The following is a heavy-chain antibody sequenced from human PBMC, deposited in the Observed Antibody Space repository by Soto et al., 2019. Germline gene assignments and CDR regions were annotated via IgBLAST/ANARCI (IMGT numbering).Heavy chain of an antibody. CDR3: ARLASEFWSGLGYYYYMDV. V-gene: IGHV1-8*01. J-gene: IGHJ6*03. CDR1: GYTFTSYD. D-gene: IGHD3-3*01. Sequence: ASVKVSCKASGYTFTSYDINWVRQATGQGLEWMGWMNPNSGNTGYAQKFQGRVTMTRNTSISTAHMELSSLRSEDTAVYYCARLASEFWSGLGYYYYMDVWGKGTTVTVSS. CDR2: MNPNSGNT.